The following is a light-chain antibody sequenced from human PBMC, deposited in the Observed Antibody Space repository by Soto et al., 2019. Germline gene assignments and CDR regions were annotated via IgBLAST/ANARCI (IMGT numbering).Light chain of an antibody. CDR1: QSITNSK. CDR2: KAS. CDR3: QHYHSYPFT. Sequence: DIQMTQSPSTLSASVGDRVTITCRASQSITNSKLAWYQQKPGKAPKVVIYKASSLQSGVPSRFSGSGSGTEFTLTISSLQPDDFATYYCQHYHSYPFTFGPGTKVDIK. J-gene: IGKJ3*01. V-gene: IGKV1-5*03.